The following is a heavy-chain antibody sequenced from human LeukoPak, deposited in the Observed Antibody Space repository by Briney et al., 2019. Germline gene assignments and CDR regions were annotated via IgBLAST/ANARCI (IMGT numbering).Heavy chain of an antibody. J-gene: IGHJ4*02. V-gene: IGHV4-4*02. CDR1: GGSISSSNW. D-gene: IGHD4-17*01. CDR3: ARLSTVTTSFDY. CDR2: IYHSGST. Sequence: PSETLSLTCAVSGGSISSSNWWNWVRQPPGKGLEWIGEIYHSGSTNYNPSLKSRVTISVDKSKNQFSLNLSSVTAADTAVYYCARLSTVTTSFDYWGQGTLVTVSS.